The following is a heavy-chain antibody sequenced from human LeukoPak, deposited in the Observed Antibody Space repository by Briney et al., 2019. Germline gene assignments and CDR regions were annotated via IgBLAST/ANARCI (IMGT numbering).Heavy chain of an antibody. Sequence: SETLSLTCTVSGGSIRSYFWSWIRQPPGKGLEWTGYIHYSGSTYYNPSLKSRVTISVDTSKNQFSLKLSSVTAADTAVYYCARDSSTMVRGVYYGMDVWGQGTTVTVSS. J-gene: IGHJ6*02. CDR3: ARDSSTMVRGVYYGMDV. V-gene: IGHV4-59*12. CDR2: IHYSGST. D-gene: IGHD3-10*01. CDR1: GGSIRSYF.